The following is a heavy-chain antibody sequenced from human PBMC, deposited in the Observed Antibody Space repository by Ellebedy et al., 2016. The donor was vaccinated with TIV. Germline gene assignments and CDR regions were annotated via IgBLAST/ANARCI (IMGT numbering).Heavy chain of an antibody. V-gene: IGHV4-59*01. Sequence: MPSETLSLTCTVSGGSLSSYYWSWIRQSPGKGLEWLGYIFYTGSTNYNPSLRSRITMSVDTSRNQFSLNLTSVTAADTAVYYCARSGIRICGETDVFDMWGQGTVVTVSS. CDR1: GGSLSSYY. CDR3: ARSGIRICGETDVFDM. J-gene: IGHJ3*02. D-gene: IGHD3-3*02. CDR2: IFYTGST.